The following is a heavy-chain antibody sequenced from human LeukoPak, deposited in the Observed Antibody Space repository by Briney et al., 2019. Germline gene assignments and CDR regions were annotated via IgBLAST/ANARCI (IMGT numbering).Heavy chain of an antibody. CDR3: ARQSYGGYSRFDY. CDR1: GGSFSGYY. J-gene: IGHJ4*02. V-gene: IGHV4-59*01. D-gene: IGHD5-12*01. CDR2: TYYSGST. Sequence: SSETLSLTCAVYGGSFSGYYWSWIRQPPGKGLEWIGYTYYSGSTNYNPSLKSRVTISVDTSKNQFSLKLSSVTAADTAVYYCARQSYGGYSRFDYWGQGTLVTVSS.